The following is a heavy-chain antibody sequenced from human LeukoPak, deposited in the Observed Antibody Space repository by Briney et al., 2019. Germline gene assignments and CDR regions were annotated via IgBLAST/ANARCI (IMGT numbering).Heavy chain of an antibody. D-gene: IGHD6-13*01. CDR3: ARGWTAGIAAH. V-gene: IGHV4-31*03. CDR1: GGSISSGGYY. J-gene: IGHJ4*02. CDR2: IYYSGST. Sequence: SETLSLTCTVSGGSISSGGYYWSWIRQYPGKGLEWIGYIYYSGSTYYNPSLKSRVTISVDTSKNQFSLKLSSVTAADTAVYYCARGWTAGIAAHWGQGTLVTVSS.